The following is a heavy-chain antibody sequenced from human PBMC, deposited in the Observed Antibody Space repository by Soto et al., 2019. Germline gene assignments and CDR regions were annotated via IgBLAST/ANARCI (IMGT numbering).Heavy chain of an antibody. Sequence: EVQLVESGEDFVQPGGSLRLSCAASGFAFSTFSMNWVRQAPGKGLEWISYISSGGTTSHYADSVRGRFTISRDNAKNSLSLQMNSLSADDTAVYYCARDHSITFGGVNFDYWGQGALVTVSS. CDR2: ISSGGTTS. J-gene: IGHJ4*02. D-gene: IGHD3-16*01. CDR3: ARDHSITFGGVNFDY. CDR1: GFAFSTFS. V-gene: IGHV3-48*01.